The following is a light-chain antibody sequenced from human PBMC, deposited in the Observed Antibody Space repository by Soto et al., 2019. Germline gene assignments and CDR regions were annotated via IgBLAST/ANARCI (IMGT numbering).Light chain of an antibody. V-gene: IGLV2-11*01. J-gene: IGLJ2*01. Sequence: QSALTQPRSVSGSPGQSVTISCTGTSSDVGGYNYVSWYQQHPGKAPKLMIYDVNKRPSGVPDRFSGSKSGNTASLTISGLQAEDEADYYCCSYAGSYGVFGGGTKLTVL. CDR3: CSYAGSYGV. CDR1: SSDVGGYNY. CDR2: DVN.